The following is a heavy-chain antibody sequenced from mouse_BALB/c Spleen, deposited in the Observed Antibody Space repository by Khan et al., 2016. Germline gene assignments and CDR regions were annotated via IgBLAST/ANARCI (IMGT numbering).Heavy chain of an antibody. CDR1: GYTPSNYW. V-gene: IGHV1-9*01. CDR2: ILPGNANS. CDR3: ARAWYSMDY. Sequence: QVQLQQSGAELMKPGASVKISCKATGYTPSNYWIEWVKQRPGHGLEWIGDILPGNANSNYNENLKGKATLTADTSSNTAYMQLSSLTSEDSAVYYCARAWYSMDYWGQGTSVTVSS. J-gene: IGHJ4*01.